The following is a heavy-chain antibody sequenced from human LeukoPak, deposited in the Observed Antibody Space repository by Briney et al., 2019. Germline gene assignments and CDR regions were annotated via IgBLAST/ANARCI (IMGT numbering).Heavy chain of an antibody. CDR1: GGTFSSYA. J-gene: IGHJ3*01. CDR2: IIPILGIA. D-gene: IGHD3-22*01. Sequence: SVKVSCKASGGTFSSYAISWVRQAPGQGLEWMGRIIPILGIANYAQKFQGRVTITADKSTSTAYMELSSLRSEDTAVYYCARPAYGVDYYDSSGHQRSAFDVWGQGTMVTVSS. CDR3: ARPAYGVDYYDSSGHQRSAFDV. V-gene: IGHV1-69*04.